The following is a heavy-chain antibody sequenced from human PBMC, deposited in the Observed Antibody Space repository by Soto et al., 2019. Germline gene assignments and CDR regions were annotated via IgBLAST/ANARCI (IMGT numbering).Heavy chain of an antibody. J-gene: IGHJ6*03. Sequence: GGSLRLSCAASGFTFSSYAMSWVRQAPGKGLEWVSAISGSGGSTYYADSVKGRFTISRDNSKNTLYLQMNSLRAEDTAVYYCAKVGTPGDYYYYYMDVWGKGTTVTVSS. D-gene: IGHD3-10*01. CDR2: ISGSGGST. CDR1: GFTFSSYA. V-gene: IGHV3-23*01. CDR3: AKVGTPGDYYYYYMDV.